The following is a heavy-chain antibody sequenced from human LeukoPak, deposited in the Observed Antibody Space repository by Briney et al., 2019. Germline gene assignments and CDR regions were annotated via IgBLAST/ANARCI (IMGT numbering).Heavy chain of an antibody. CDR2: ISYDGSNK. V-gene: IGHV3-30*18. CDR1: GFTFSSYG. J-gene: IGHJ4*02. CDR3: AKDDSPGTSGDIDY. D-gene: IGHD1-26*01. Sequence: GRSLRLSCAASGFTFSSYGMHWVRQAPGKGLGWVAVISYDGSNKYYADSVKGRFTISRDNSKNTLYLQMNSLRAEDTAVYYCAKDDSPGTSGDIDYWGQGTLVTVSS.